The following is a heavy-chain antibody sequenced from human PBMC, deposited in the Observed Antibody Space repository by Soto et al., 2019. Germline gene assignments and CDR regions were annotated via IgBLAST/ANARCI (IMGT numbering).Heavy chain of an antibody. Sequence: PSETLSLTCAVSGGSISSGGYSWSWIRQPPGKGLEWIGYIYHSGSTYYNPSLKSRVTISADTSKNQVSLKLNSVTAADTAVYYCARVGYGSTWAFDYWGQGTLVTVSS. CDR2: IYHSGST. V-gene: IGHV4-30-2*01. CDR1: GGSISSGGYS. J-gene: IGHJ4*02. D-gene: IGHD6-13*01. CDR3: ARVGYGSTWAFDY.